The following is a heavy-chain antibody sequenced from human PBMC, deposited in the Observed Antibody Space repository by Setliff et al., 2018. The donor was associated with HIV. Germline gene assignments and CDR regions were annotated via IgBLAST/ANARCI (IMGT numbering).Heavy chain of an antibody. CDR3: ATPGVGAGAFDI. Sequence: ASVKVSCKASGYSFNFYGLHWVRQAPGQGLEWMGWVSVYNGNTKYAENFQDRLTLTTDASTGTGFMELRGLRSDDTTVYYCATPGVGAGAFDIWGRGTMVTVSS. CDR1: GYSFNFYG. V-gene: IGHV1-18*04. D-gene: IGHD3-10*01. J-gene: IGHJ3*02. CDR2: VSVYNGNT.